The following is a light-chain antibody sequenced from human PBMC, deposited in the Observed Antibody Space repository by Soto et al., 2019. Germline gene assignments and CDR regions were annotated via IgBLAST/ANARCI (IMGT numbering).Light chain of an antibody. CDR1: SSDIGAYRF. V-gene: IGLV2-14*01. CDR3: NSYTSTNARV. Sequence: QSALTQPASVSGSPGQSITISCTGTSSDIGAYRFVSWYQQHPGKTPKLIIYEVSNRPSGVSNRFSGSKSGNTASLTISDLQTEDEADYYCNSYTSTNARVFGGGTKLTV. CDR2: EVS. J-gene: IGLJ2*01.